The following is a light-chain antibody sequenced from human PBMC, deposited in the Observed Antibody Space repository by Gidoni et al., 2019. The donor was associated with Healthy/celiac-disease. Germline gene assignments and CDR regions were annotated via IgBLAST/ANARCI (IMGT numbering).Light chain of an antibody. CDR2: WAS. CDR1: QSILYSSNNKNH. J-gene: IGKJ5*01. V-gene: IGKV4-1*01. CDR3: QQYYGTPIT. Sequence: DIVMTQSPDSLAVSLGERATINCKSSQSILYSSNNKNHLAWYQQKPGQPPKLLIYWASTRESGVPDRFSGSGSGTDFTLTISGLQAEDVAVYYCQQYYGTPITFGQGTRLEIK.